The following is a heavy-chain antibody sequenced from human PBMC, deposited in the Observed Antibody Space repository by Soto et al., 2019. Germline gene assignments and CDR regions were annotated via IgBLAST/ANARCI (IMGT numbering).Heavy chain of an antibody. CDR2: ISGSGGST. D-gene: IGHD4-17*01. CDR1: GFTFSSYA. CDR3: ATRGGDYDFFDY. J-gene: IGHJ4*02. Sequence: PGGSLRLSCAASGFTFSSYAMSWVRQAPGKGLEWVSAISGSGGSTYYADSVKGRFTISRDNSKNTLYLQMNSLRAEDTAVYYCATRGGDYDFFDYWGQGTLVTVSS. V-gene: IGHV3-23*01.